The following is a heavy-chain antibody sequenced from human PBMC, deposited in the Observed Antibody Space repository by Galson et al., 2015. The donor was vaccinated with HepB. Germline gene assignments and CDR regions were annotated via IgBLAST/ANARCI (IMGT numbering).Heavy chain of an antibody. D-gene: IGHD3-10*01. CDR1: GYTLTELS. CDR3: ATGGLHGVRDPFDY. V-gene: IGHV1-24*01. Sequence: SVKVSCKVSGYTLTELSMHWVRQAPGKGLEWMGGFDPEDGETIYAQKFQGRVTMTEDTSTDTAYMEPSSLRSEDTAVYYCATGGLHGVRDPFDYWGQGTLVTVSS. J-gene: IGHJ4*02. CDR2: FDPEDGET.